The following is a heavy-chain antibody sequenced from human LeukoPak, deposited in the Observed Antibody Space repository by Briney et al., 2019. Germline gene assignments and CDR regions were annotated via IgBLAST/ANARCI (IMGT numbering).Heavy chain of an antibody. D-gene: IGHD5-18*01. CDR2: ISSSSSTI. V-gene: IGHV3-48*01. Sequence: GGSLRLSCAASGFTFSSYSMNWVRQAPGKGLEWVSYISSSSSTIYYADSVKGRFTISRDNAKNSLYLQMNSQRAEDTAAYYCARDGGYSYGYGAFDIWGQGTMVTVSS. J-gene: IGHJ3*02. CDR1: GFTFSSYS. CDR3: ARDGGYSYGYGAFDI.